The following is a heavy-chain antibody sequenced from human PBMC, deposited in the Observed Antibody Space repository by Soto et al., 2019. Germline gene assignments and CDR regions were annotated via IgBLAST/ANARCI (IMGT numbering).Heavy chain of an antibody. Sequence: SETLSLTCAVYGGSFSGYYWSWIRQSPGKGLEWIGEINHSGSTNYNPSLKSRVTISVDTSKNQFSLKLSSVTAADTAVYYCARGRYYSNLYYYYYGMDVWGQGTTVTVSS. V-gene: IGHV4-34*01. CDR2: INHSGST. J-gene: IGHJ6*02. CDR3: ARGRYYSNLYYYYYGMDV. D-gene: IGHD4-4*01. CDR1: GGSFSGYY.